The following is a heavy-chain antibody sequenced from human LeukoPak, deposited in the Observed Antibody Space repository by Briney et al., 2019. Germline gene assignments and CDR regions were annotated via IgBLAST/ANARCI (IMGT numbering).Heavy chain of an antibody. D-gene: IGHD1-1*01. Sequence: SETLSLTCTVSGGSVRSGSYYWSWIRQPPGKGLEWIGYMYYSGSTNYNPSLKSRVTISVDTSKNQFSLQLNSVTPEDTAIYYCARDLRYDGSWFDPWGQGTLVTVSS. CDR1: GGSVRSGSYY. CDR3: ARDLRYDGSWFDP. V-gene: IGHV4-61*01. CDR2: MYYSGST. J-gene: IGHJ5*02.